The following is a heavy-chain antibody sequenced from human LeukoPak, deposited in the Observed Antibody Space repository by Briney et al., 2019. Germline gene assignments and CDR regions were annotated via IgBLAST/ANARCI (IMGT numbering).Heavy chain of an antibody. CDR2: ISWNSGSI. CDR3: AKDITSAGTGLGY. CDR1: GFTFDDYA. V-gene: IGHV3-9*01. J-gene: IGHJ4*02. D-gene: IGHD6-19*01. Sequence: GGSLRLSCAASGFTFDDYAMHWVRQAPGKGLEWVSGISWNSGSIDYADSVKGRITISRDNAKNSLYLQMNSLRAEDTALYYCAKDITSAGTGLGYWGQGTLVTVSS.